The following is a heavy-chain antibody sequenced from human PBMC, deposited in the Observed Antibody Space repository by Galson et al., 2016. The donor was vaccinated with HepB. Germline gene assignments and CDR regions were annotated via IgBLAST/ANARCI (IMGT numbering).Heavy chain of an antibody. CDR3: ARHLTTGTYPFDE. Sequence: QSGAEVKRPGESLRISCKASGYNFNTYWISWVRQMPGKGLEWMGRIDPSDSYPNYNPSFEGHVTLSVDTSINTAYLQWDNVKTSDTAIFYCARHLTTGTYPFDEWGQGTLVIVSS. J-gene: IGHJ4*02. D-gene: IGHD1-1*01. V-gene: IGHV5-10-1*01. CDR2: IDPSDSYP. CDR1: GYNFNTYW.